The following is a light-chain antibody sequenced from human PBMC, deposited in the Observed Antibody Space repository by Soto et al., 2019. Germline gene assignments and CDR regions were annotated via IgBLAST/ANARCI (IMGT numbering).Light chain of an antibody. Sequence: IQMTQSPSTLSASVGDTVSITCRASQTISVSLTWYRQRPGKAPNLLIYYASTLHEGVPSRFSGSGSGTEFTLTVTRLQPDDLATYFCQQYDKYSTFGHGTKVDVK. CDR2: YAS. J-gene: IGKJ1*01. CDR1: QTISVS. V-gene: IGKV1-5*03. CDR3: QQYDKYST.